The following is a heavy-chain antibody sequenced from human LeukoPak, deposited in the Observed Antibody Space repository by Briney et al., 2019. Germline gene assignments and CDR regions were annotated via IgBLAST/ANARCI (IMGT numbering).Heavy chain of an antibody. CDR2: ISSSGSTI. CDR3: AKDRGRGIVVIYYMDV. Sequence: GGSLRLSCAASGFTFSSYEMNWVRQAPGKGLEWVSYISSSGSTIYYADSVKGRFTISRDNAKNSLYLQMNSLRAEDTAVYYCAKDRGRGIVVIYYMDVWGKGTTVTVSS. J-gene: IGHJ6*03. CDR1: GFTFSSYE. V-gene: IGHV3-48*03. D-gene: IGHD2-2*01.